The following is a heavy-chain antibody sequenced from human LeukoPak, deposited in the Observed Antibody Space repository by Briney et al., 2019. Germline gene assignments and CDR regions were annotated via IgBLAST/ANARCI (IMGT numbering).Heavy chain of an antibody. CDR3: ARDRYSGSYYFDY. V-gene: IGHV4-59*12. J-gene: IGHJ4*02. Sequence: SETLSLTCVVSGGSISSYYWSWIRQPPGKGLEWIGYIYYSGSTNYNPSLKSRVTISVDTSKNQFSLKMSSVTAADTAVYYCARDRYSGSYYFDYWGQGTLVTVSS. CDR1: GGSISSYY. D-gene: IGHD1-26*01. CDR2: IYYSGST.